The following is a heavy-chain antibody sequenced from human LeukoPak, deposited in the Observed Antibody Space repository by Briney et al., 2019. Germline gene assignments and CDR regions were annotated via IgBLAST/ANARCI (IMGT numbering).Heavy chain of an antibody. J-gene: IGHJ4*02. CDR2: INPSGGST. V-gene: IGHV1-46*01. CDR1: GGTFSSYA. D-gene: IGHD2-2*01. Sequence: ASVKVSCKASGGTFSSYAISWVRQAPGQGLEWMGIINPSGGSTSYAQKFQGRVTMTRDTSTSTVYMELSSLRSEDTAVYYCARDQLDAFDYWGQGTLVTVSS. CDR3: ARDQLDAFDY.